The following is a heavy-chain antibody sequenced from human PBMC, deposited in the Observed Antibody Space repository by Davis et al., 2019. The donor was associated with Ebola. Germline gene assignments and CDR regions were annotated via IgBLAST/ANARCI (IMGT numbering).Heavy chain of an antibody. Sequence: PGGSLRLSCAASGFTFGDYAMHWVRQAPGKGLEWVSGISWNSGGIAYADSVRGRFTISRDNAKNSLYLQMNSLRAEDTAFYYCAKDIVDWDHFYFDYWGQGTLVTVSS. D-gene: IGHD3-9*01. CDR3: AKDIVDWDHFYFDY. J-gene: IGHJ4*02. CDR2: ISWNSGGI. CDR1: GFTFGDYA. V-gene: IGHV3-9*01.